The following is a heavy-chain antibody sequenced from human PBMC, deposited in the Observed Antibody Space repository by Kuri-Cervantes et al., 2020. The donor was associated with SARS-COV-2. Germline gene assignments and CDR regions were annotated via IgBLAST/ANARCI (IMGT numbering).Heavy chain of an antibody. Sequence: GSLSLSCTVSGGSISSYYWSWIRQPAGKGLEWIGRIYTSGSTNYNPSLKSRVNISVDKSKHQFSLKLSAVPAADMAGYYCARAGIAFDYWGQGTLVTVSS. J-gene: IGHJ4*02. D-gene: IGHD6-13*01. CDR1: GGSISSYY. CDR2: IYTSGST. V-gene: IGHV4-4*07. CDR3: ARAGIAFDY.